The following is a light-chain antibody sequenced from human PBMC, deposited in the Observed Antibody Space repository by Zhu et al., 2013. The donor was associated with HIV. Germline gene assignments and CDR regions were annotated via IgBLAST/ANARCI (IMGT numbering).Light chain of an antibody. CDR2: GAS. V-gene: IGKV3-15*01. J-gene: IGKJ1*01. Sequence: EIVLTQSPGTLSLSPGERATVSCRASQSVRNNYLAWYQQKPGQAPRLLIYGASTRATGIPARFSGSGSGTEFTLTISSLQSEDSAVYYCQHYYDWPPWTFGQGTKVEIK. CDR1: QSVRNN. CDR3: QHYYDWPPWT.